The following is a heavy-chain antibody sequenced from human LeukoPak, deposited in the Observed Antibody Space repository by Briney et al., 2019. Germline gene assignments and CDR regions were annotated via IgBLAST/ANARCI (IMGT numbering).Heavy chain of an antibody. D-gene: IGHD3-10*01. CDR1: GFTFSSYA. CDR3: AKPVTMPRGLRSGYEY. Sequence: PGGSLRLSCAASGFTFSSYAMSWVRQAPGTGLEWVSGISASGGVTYYADSVKGRFTISRDNSKNTLYLQMNSLRAEDTAVYYCAKPVTMPRGLRSGYEYWGQGTLVTVPS. V-gene: IGHV3-23*01. J-gene: IGHJ4*02. CDR2: ISASGGVT.